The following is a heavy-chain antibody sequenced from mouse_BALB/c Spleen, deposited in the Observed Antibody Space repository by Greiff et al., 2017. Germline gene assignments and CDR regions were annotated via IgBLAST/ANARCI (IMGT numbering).Heavy chain of an antibody. D-gene: IGHD1-1*01. CDR2: IDPENGNT. J-gene: IGHJ1*01. V-gene: IGHV14-1*02. CDR1: GFNIKDYY. CDR3: ASHYYGSSSYFDV. Sequence: EVQLQQSGAELVRPGALVKLSCKASGFNIKDYYMHWVKQRPEQGLEWIGWIDPENGNTIYDPKFQGKASITADTSSNTAYLQLSSLTSEDTAVYYCASHYYGSSSYFDVWGAGTTVTVSS.